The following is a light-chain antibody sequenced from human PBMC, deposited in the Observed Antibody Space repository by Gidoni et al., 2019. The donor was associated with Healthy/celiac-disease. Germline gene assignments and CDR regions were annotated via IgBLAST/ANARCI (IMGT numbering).Light chain of an antibody. CDR2: AAS. J-gene: IGKJ5*01. CDR1: QGISSY. CDR3: QQYYSYPIT. Sequence: AIRMTQSPSSLSASTGDRVTITCRASQGISSYLAWYQQKPGKAPKLLIYAASTLQSVVPSMFSGSGSGTDFTLTISFLHSDYVASYYCQQYYSYPITFGQGTRLEIK. V-gene: IGKV1-8*01.